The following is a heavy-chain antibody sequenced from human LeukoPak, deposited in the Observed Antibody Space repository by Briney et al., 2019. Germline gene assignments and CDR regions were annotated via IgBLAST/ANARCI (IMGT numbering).Heavy chain of an antibody. CDR1: GGSINKYY. J-gene: IGHJ4*02. CDR2: IYHSGVT. D-gene: IGHD2/OR15-2a*01. Sequence: SETLSLTCTVSGGSINKYYWSWFRQPPGKGLEWIGYIYHSGVTNYNPSLKSRVAISIDTSKNQFSLKVRSVTAADTAVYYCARDSSNNYFDYWGQGTLVTVSS. V-gene: IGHV4-59*01. CDR3: ARDSSNNYFDY.